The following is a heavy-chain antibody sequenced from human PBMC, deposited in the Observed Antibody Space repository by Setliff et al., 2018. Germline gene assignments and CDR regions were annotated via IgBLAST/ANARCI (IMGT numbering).Heavy chain of an antibody. V-gene: IGHV4-38-2*01. CDR3: ARVAQYSSSSFYYYYYGMDV. CDR2: IYHSGST. D-gene: IGHD6-6*01. Sequence: PSETLSLTCAVSGYSISSGYYWGWIRQPPGKGLEWIGSIYHSGSTYYNPSLKSRVTISVDTSKNQFSLKLSSVTAADTAMYYCARVAQYSSSSFYYYYYGMDVWGQGTTVTVSS. J-gene: IGHJ6*02. CDR1: GYSISSGYY.